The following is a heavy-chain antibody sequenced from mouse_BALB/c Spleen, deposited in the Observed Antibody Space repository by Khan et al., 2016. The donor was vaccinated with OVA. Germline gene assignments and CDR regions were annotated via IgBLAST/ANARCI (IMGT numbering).Heavy chain of an antibody. J-gene: IGHJ1*01. V-gene: IGHV9-1*02. Sequence: QIQLVQSGPELKKPGETVKISCKASGYTFTNYGMNWVKQAPGKGLKWMGWINTYTGAPTYADDSKGRFAFSLETSASTAYLQINNLKNEDMATYFCARTFTTATSYFDVWGAGTTVTVSS. D-gene: IGHD1-2*01. CDR2: INTYTGAP. CDR3: ARTFTTATSYFDV. CDR1: GYTFTNYG.